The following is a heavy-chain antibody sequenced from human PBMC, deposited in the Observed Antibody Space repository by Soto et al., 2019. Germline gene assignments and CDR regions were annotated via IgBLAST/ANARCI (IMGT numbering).Heavy chain of an antibody. Sequence: QVQLVQSGAEVKKPGASVKVSCKASGYTFTNYDITWVRQATGQGLEWMGGMNPNSGNKGHARKSHGTLTMTRNTSISTAYMEVSSLRYEDTAMYYGERGDNVQVPAAIRYNGMGVWGQGTTVTVSS. CDR1: GYTFTNYD. D-gene: IGHD2-2*02. V-gene: IGHV1-8*01. CDR2: MNPNSGNK. CDR3: ERGDNVQVPAAIRYNGMGV. J-gene: IGHJ6*02.